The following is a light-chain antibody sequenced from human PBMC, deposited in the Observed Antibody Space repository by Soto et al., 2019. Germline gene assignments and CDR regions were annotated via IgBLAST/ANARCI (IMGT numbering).Light chain of an antibody. CDR1: QGISTY. J-gene: IGKJ1*01. Sequence: IPLTQSPSSLSASVGDRVTITCRASQGISTYLAWYQQKAGKAPKLLIYAASTLQSGVPSRFSGSGSGTDFTLTISSLQPEDFATYYCQQLNSHPRTFGQGTKVEIK. CDR3: QQLNSHPRT. CDR2: AAS. V-gene: IGKV1-9*01.